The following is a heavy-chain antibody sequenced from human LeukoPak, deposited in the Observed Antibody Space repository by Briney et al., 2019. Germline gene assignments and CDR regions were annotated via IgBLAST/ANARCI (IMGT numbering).Heavy chain of an antibody. CDR2: IIPIFGTA. D-gene: IGHD2-2*01. V-gene: IGHV1-69*05. CDR1: GGTFSSYA. Sequence: WASVKVSCKASGGTFSSYAISWVRQAPGQGPEWMGGIIPIFGTANYAQKFQGRVTITTDESTSTAYMELSSLRSEDTAVYYCARAPVSSGGCSSTSCYYDYWGQGTLVTVSS. J-gene: IGHJ4*02. CDR3: ARAPVSSGGCSSTSCYYDY.